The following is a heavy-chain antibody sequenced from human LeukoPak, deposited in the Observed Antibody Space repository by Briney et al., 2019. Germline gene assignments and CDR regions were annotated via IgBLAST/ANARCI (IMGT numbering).Heavy chain of an antibody. CDR2: IIPIFGTA. V-gene: IGHV1-69*06. J-gene: IGHJ4*02. CDR3: ALNLVDLGGY. CDR1: GGTFSIYA. Sequence: SVKVSFKASGGTFSIYAISWVRQAPGQGLEWMGGIIPIFGTANYAQKFQGRVTITADKSTSTAYMELSSLRFEDTAVYYCALNLVDLGGYWGQGTLVTVSS. D-gene: IGHD1-26*01.